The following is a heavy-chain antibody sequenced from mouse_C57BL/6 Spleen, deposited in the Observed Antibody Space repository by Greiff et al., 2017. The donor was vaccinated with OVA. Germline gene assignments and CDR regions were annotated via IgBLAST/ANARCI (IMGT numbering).Heavy chain of an antibody. CDR3: ARTGYYGSSYENYAMDY. Sequence: QVQLQQPGPELVKPGASVKISCKASGYAFTSSWMNWVKQRPGQGLEWIGRIYPGDGDTNYNGKFKGKATLTGDKSSSTAYMQLSSLTSEDSAVYYCARTGYYGSSYENYAMDYWGQGTSVTVSS. CDR1: GYAFTSSW. J-gene: IGHJ4*01. D-gene: IGHD1-1*01. V-gene: IGHV1-82*01. CDR2: IYPGDGDT.